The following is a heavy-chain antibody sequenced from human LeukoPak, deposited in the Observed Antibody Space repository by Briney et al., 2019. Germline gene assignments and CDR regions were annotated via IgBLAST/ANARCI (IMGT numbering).Heavy chain of an antibody. V-gene: IGHV4-61*02. Sequence: SETLSLTCKVSGGSISSGGYYGRWIRQPAGKGLEWIGRIYTSGTTNYNPSLKSRITISVYTSKNQFSLRLSSVTAADTAVYYCARAIYGDYYYNYYMDVWGKGTTVTISS. CDR3: ARAIYGDYYYNYYMDV. J-gene: IGHJ6*03. CDR1: GGSISSGGYY. CDR2: IYTSGTT. D-gene: IGHD4-17*01.